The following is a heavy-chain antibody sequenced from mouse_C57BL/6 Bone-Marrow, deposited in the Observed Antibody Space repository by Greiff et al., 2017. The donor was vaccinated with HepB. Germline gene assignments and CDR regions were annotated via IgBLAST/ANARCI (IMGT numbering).Heavy chain of an antibody. CDR1: GFTFSDFY. CDR3: ARDALLRSGYFDV. CDR2: SRNKANDYTT. J-gene: IGHJ1*03. V-gene: IGHV7-1*01. Sequence: EVQRVESGGGLVQSGRSLRLSCATSGFTFSDFYMEWVRQAPGKGLEWIAASRNKANDYTTEYSASVKGRFIVSRDTSQSILYLQMNALRAEDTAIYYCARDALLRSGYFDVWGTGTTVTVSS. D-gene: IGHD1-1*01.